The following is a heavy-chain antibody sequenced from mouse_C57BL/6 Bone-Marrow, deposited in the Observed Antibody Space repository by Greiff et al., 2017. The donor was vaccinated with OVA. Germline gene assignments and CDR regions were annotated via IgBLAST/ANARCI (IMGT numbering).Heavy chain of an antibody. CDR1: GFTFSSYA. Sequence: EVKLVESGEGLVKPGGSLKLSCAASGFTFSSYAMSWVRQTPEKRLEWVAYISSGGDYIYYADTVKGRFTISRDNARNTLYLQMSSLKSEDTAMYYCTRASTTVVVPYYAMDYWGQGTSVTVSS. D-gene: IGHD1-1*01. CDR2: ISSGGDYI. J-gene: IGHJ4*01. CDR3: TRASTTVVVPYYAMDY. V-gene: IGHV5-9-1*02.